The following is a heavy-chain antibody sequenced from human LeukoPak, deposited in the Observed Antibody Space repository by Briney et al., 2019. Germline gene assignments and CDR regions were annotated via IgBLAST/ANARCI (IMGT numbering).Heavy chain of an antibody. CDR1: GYTFTGYY. CDR2: INPNSGGT. Sequence: ASVKVSCKASGYTFTGYYMHWVRQAPGQGLEWMGWINPNSGGTNYAQKFQGRVTMTRDTSISTAYMELSGLRSDDTAVYYCASMGDYYDSSGYYMVDYWGQGTLVTVSS. CDR3: ASMGDYYDSSGYYMVDY. V-gene: IGHV1-2*02. D-gene: IGHD3-22*01. J-gene: IGHJ4*02.